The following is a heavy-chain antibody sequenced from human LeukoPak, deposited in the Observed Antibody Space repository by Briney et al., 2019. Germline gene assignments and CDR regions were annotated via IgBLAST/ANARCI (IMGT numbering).Heavy chain of an antibody. J-gene: IGHJ6*03. D-gene: IGHD6-19*01. Sequence: PSETLSLTCTVSGGSITTFYWSWIRQTPGTGLEWIGYIYYSGSTIYNASLKSRVTISVDTSKNQFSLKLSSVTAADTAVYYCARDGTPVAGYYNYYMDVWGKGTTVTVSS. CDR3: ARDGTPVAGYYNYYMDV. V-gene: IGHV4-59*01. CDR2: IYYSGST. CDR1: GGSITTFY.